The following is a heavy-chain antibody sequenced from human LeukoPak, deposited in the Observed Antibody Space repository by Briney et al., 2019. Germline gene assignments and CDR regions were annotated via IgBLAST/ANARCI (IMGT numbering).Heavy chain of an antibody. CDR1: GFTFSSYW. D-gene: IGHD2-2*01. CDR2: ISSNGGST. Sequence: GGSLRLSCAASGFTFSSYWMTWVRQAPGKGLEYVSAISSNGGSTYYADSVKGRFTISRDNSKNTLYLQMSSLRAEDTAVYYCVKRSYCSSTSCSFDYWGQGTLVTVSS. J-gene: IGHJ4*02. V-gene: IGHV3-64D*06. CDR3: VKRSYCSSTSCSFDY.